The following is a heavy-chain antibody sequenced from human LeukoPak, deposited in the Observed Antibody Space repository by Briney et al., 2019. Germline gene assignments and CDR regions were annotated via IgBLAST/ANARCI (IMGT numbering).Heavy chain of an antibody. CDR3: ARDREVDIVATIPRD. J-gene: IGHJ4*02. D-gene: IGHD5-12*01. CDR2: ISGSGGST. V-gene: IGHV3-23*01. Sequence: GGSLRLSCAASGFTFSSYAMSWVRQAPGKGLEWVSAISGSGGSTYYADSVKGRFTISRDNAKNTLYLQMNSLRAEDTAVYYCARDREVDIVATIPRDWGQGTLVTVSS. CDR1: GFTFSSYA.